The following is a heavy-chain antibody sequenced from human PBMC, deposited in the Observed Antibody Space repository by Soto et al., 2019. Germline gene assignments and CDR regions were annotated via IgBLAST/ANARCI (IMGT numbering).Heavy chain of an antibody. Sequence: SQTLSLTCAISGDSVSSNSAAWNWIRQSPSRGLEWLGRTYYRSKWHNDYAVSVKSRIIIKPDTSKNQFSLQLTSVTPEDTAVHYCAGQHQWLDSWGQGTLVTVSS. J-gene: IGHJ4*02. CDR2: TYYRSKWHN. D-gene: IGHD6-19*01. CDR1: GDSVSSNSAA. V-gene: IGHV6-1*01. CDR3: AGQHQWLDS.